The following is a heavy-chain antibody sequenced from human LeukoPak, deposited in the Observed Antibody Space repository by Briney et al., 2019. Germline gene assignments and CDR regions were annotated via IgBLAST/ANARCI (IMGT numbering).Heavy chain of an antibody. D-gene: IGHD2-2*02. CDR1: GGSISSGGYY. Sequence: SETLSLTCTVSGGSISSGGYYWSWIRQHPGEGLEWIGYIYYSGSTYYNPSLKSRVTISVDTSKNQLSLKLSSVTAADTAVYYCARTYCRSTSCYTYYGMDVWGQGTTVTVSS. CDR2: IYYSGST. J-gene: IGHJ6*02. CDR3: ARTYCRSTSCYTYYGMDV. V-gene: IGHV4-31*03.